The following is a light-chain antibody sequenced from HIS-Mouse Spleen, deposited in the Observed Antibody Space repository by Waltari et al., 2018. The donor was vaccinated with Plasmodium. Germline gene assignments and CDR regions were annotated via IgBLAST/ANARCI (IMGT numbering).Light chain of an antibody. CDR2: GAS. CDR1: QSVSSN. J-gene: IGKJ3*01. Sequence: EIVMTQSPATLSVSPGERATLSCRASQSVSSNLAWYQQKPGQAPRLLIYGASTRATGIPASVSGSGSGTEFTLTISSLQSEDFAVYYCQQYNNWSFTFGPGTKVDI. CDR3: QQYNNWSFT. V-gene: IGKV3-15*01.